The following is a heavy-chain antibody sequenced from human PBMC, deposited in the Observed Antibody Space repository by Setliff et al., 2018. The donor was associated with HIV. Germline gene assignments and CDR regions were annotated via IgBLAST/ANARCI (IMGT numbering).Heavy chain of an antibody. CDR3: ARDRHSSGLGSYGP. CDR1: GGSFGVYR. V-gene: IGHV4-4*07. J-gene: IGHJ5*02. CDR2: IDSSGTT. D-gene: IGHD3-10*01. Sequence: SETLSLTCTISGGSFGVYRWSWIRQSAVRGLEWIGRIDSSGTTDYKPSLKGRVAISVDTSRNQFSLRVTSVTAADTAVYFCARDRHSSGLGSYGPWGPGILVTVSS.